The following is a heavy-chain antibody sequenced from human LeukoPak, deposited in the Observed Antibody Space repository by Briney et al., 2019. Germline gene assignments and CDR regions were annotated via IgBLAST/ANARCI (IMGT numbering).Heavy chain of an antibody. CDR2: ISYDGSNK. CDR1: GFTFSSYA. V-gene: IGHV3-30*04. CDR3: ARPLNDY. J-gene: IGHJ4*02. Sequence: GGSLRLSCAASGFTFSSYAMHWVRQAPGKGLEWVAVISYDGSNKYYADSVRGRFTISRDNSKNTLYLQMNSLRAEDTAVYYCARPLNDYCGQGTLVTVSS.